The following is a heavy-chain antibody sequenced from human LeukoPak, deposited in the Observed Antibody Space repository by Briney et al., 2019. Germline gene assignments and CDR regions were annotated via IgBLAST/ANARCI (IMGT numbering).Heavy chain of an antibody. CDR2: ISGSGGST. V-gene: IGHV3-23*01. Sequence: GGSLRLSCAASGFTFSSYAMSWVRQAPGRGLEWVSAISGSGGSTYYADSVKGRFTISRDNSKNTLYLQMNSLRAEDTAVYYCAKTIGYSSSYGDAFDIWGQGTMVTASS. D-gene: IGHD6-13*01. J-gene: IGHJ3*02. CDR3: AKTIGYSSSYGDAFDI. CDR1: GFTFSSYA.